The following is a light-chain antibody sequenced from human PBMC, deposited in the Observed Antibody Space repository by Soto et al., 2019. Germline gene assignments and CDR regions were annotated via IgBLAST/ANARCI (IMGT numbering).Light chain of an antibody. V-gene: IGLV1-40*01. CDR3: QSYDSSLSGVV. CDR1: SSNIGAGYD. Sequence: QSVLTQPPSVSGAPGQRVTISCTGSSSNIGAGYDVLWYQHLPGTAPKLLIYANSNRPSGVPDRFSGSKSGTSASLAITGLQAEDEADYYCQSYDSSLSGVVFGGGTKLTVL. J-gene: IGLJ2*01. CDR2: ANS.